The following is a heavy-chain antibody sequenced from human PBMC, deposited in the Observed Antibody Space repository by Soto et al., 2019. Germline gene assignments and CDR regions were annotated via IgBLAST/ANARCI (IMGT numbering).Heavy chain of an antibody. CDR2: ISSSGSTI. Sequence: PVGSLRLSCAASGFTFSSYEMNWVRQAPGKGLEWVSYISSSGSTIYYADSVKGRFTISRDNAKNSLYLQMNSLRAEDTAVYYCARGDSSGYYYGAWTDYWGQGTLVTVSS. J-gene: IGHJ4*02. V-gene: IGHV3-48*03. CDR1: GFTFSSYE. D-gene: IGHD3-22*01. CDR3: ARGDSSGYYYGAWTDY.